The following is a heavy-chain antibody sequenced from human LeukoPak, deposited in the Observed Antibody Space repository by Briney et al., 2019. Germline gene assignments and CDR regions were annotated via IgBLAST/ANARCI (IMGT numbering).Heavy chain of an antibody. CDR3: ARDALGSYDY. D-gene: IGHD3-10*01. V-gene: IGHV3-11*01. J-gene: IGHJ4*02. CDR2: ISNSGSTM. Sequence: RSGGSLRLSCAASGFTFSDYYMFWIRQAPGKGLEWISYISNSGSTMYYTDSVKGRFTISRDNAKNSLYLQMNSLRVEDTAVYYCARDALGSYDYWGQGTLATVSS. CDR1: GFTFSDYY.